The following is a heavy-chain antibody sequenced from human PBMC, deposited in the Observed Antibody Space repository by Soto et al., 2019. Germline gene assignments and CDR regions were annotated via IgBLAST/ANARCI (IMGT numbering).Heavy chain of an antibody. CDR3: ARHESSLTRPIDY. Sequence: PGGSLKLSFKGSGYSFTSYWISWVRQMPGKGLEWMGRIDPSDSYTNYSPSFQGHVTISADKSISTAYLQWSSLKASDTAMYYCARHESSLTRPIDYWGQGTLVTVSS. D-gene: IGHD2-15*01. J-gene: IGHJ4*02. CDR2: IDPSDSYT. CDR1: GYSFTSYW. V-gene: IGHV5-10-1*01.